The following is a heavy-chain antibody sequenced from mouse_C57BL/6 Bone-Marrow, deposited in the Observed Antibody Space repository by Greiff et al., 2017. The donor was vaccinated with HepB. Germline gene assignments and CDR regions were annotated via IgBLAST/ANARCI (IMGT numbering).Heavy chain of an antibody. CDR1: GYSITSGYY. D-gene: IGHD2-3*01. CDR2: ISYDGSN. CDR3: ARWLLPYWYFDV. J-gene: IGHJ1*03. V-gene: IGHV3-6*01. Sequence: ESGPGLVKPSQSLSLTCSVTGYSITSGYYWNWIRQFPGNKLEWMGYISYDGSNNYNPSLKNRISITRDTSKNQFFLKLNSVTTEDTATYYCARWLLPYWYFDVWGTGTTVTVSS.